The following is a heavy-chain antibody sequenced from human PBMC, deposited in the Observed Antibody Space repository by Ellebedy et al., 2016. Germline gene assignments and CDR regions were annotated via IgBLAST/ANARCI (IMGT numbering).Heavy chain of an antibody. Sequence: GGSLRLSCAASGFTFSTYWMNWVRQAPGRGLEWVGLIKSKTNGGTTDYAAPVRGRFTISRDNAKNSLYLQMNGLRVEDTAIYYCATDLHPFTRGWGYWGQGTLVTVSS. J-gene: IGHJ4*02. CDR2: IKSKTNGGTT. D-gene: IGHD3-10*01. V-gene: IGHV3-15*07. CDR1: GFTFSTYW. CDR3: ATDLHPFTRGWGY.